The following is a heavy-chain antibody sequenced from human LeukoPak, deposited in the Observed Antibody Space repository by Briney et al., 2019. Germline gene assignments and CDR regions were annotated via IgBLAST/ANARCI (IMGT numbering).Heavy chain of an antibody. CDR1: GFIFSSYG. CDR2: IWYDGDKT. V-gene: IGHV3-33*01. J-gene: IGHJ4*02. Sequence: PGGSLRLSCAASGFIFSSYGMHWVRQAPGKGLEWLAVIWYDGDKTYYLDSVKGRFTISRDNSKNTLYLQMNSLRAEDTALYYCARDQSGYDFGFDYWGQGTLVTVSS. CDR3: ARDQSGYDFGFDY. D-gene: IGHD5-12*01.